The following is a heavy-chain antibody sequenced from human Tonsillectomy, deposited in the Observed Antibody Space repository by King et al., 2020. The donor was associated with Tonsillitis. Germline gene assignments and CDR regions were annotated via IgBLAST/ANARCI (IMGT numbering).Heavy chain of an antibody. CDR2: IYPGDSDT. CDR3: ARRLLPISNWFDP. D-gene: IGHD2/OR15-2a*01. J-gene: IGHJ5*02. V-gene: IGHV5-51*03. Sequence: VQLVESGAEVKKPGESLRISCEGSGYTFTNYWIGWVRQMPGKGLGWMGIIYPGDSDTRYSPSFQGQVTISVDKSINTAYLQWSSLKASDTAMYYCARRLLPISNWFDPWGQGTLVTVSS. CDR1: GYTFTNYW.